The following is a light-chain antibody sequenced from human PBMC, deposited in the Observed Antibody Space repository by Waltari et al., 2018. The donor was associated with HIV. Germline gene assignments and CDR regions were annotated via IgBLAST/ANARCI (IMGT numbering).Light chain of an antibody. Sequence: QSVLTQPPSVSGAPGQRVTISCTGGSSNIGAGYPVHWYQQLPGTAPKLLIYGNSNRPSGVPDRFSGSKSGTSASLAITGLQAEDEADYYCQSYDSSLSGVVFGGGTKLTVL. CDR3: QSYDSSLSGVV. V-gene: IGLV1-40*01. CDR2: GNS. CDR1: SSNIGAGYP. J-gene: IGLJ2*01.